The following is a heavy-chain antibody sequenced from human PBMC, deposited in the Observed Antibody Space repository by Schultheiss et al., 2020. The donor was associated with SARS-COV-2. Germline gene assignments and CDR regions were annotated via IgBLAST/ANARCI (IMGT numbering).Heavy chain of an antibody. Sequence: SETLSLTCTVSGYSISSGYYWGWIRQPPGKGLEWIGEIIHSGSTNYNPSLKSRVTISVDTSKNQFSLKLSSVTAADTAVYYCARDARGYCSGGSCYSGYYYYGMDVWGQGTTVTVSS. D-gene: IGHD2-15*01. CDR2: IIHSGST. J-gene: IGHJ6*02. CDR3: ARDARGYCSGGSCYSGYYYYGMDV. V-gene: IGHV4-38-2*02. CDR1: GYSISSGYY.